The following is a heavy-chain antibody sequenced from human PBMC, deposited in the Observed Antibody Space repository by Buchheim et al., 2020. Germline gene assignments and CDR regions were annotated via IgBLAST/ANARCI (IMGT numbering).Heavy chain of an antibody. V-gene: IGHV3-33*01. CDR1: GFTFSSYG. CDR2: IWYDGSNK. Sequence: QVQLVESGGGVVQPGRSLRLSCAASGFTFSSYGMHWVRQAPGKGLEWVAVIWYDGSNKYYADSVKGRFTISRDNSKTTLYLQRNSRSADDTAVYYCARAGSRDYFDYWGQGTL. CDR3: ARAGSRDYFDY. D-gene: IGHD3-10*01. J-gene: IGHJ4*02.